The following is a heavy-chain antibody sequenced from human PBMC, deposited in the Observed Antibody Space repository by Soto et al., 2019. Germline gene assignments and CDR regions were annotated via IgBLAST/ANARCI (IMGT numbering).Heavy chain of an antibody. Sequence: SVKVSCKASGGTFSSYAISWVRQAPGQGLEWMGGIIPIFGTANYAQKFQGRATITADESTSTAYMELSSLRSEDTAVYYCARGQEYSYGYYYYGMDVWGQGTTVTVSS. J-gene: IGHJ6*02. D-gene: IGHD5-18*01. V-gene: IGHV1-69*13. CDR3: ARGQEYSYGYYYYGMDV. CDR1: GGTFSSYA. CDR2: IIPIFGTA.